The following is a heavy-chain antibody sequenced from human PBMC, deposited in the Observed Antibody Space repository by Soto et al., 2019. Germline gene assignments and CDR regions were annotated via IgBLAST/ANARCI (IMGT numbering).Heavy chain of an antibody. J-gene: IGHJ5*02. V-gene: IGHV3-21*01. Sequence: EVQLVESGGGLVKPGGSLRLSCAASGFTFSSYSMNWVRQAPGKGLEWVSSISTSSSYIYYADSLKGRFTISRDNAKNSRYLQINSLRAEDTAVYYCARGLRPMFEDWFDPWGQGTLVTVSS. CDR2: ISTSSSYI. CDR1: GFTFSSYS. CDR3: ARGLRPMFEDWFDP. D-gene: IGHD3-10*02.